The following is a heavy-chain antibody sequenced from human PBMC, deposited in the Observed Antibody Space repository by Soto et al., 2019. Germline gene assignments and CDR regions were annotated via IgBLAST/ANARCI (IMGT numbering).Heavy chain of an antibody. CDR2: IYYSGST. J-gene: IGHJ4*02. Sequence: PSVTQSLTCPVSGVSISGYYLSWIRQPPGKGLEWIGYIYYSGSTKYSPSFQGQVTISADKSITTAYLQWSSLKASDTAMYYCASLSYYDSSGAFDYWGQGTLVTVSS. V-gene: IGHV4-59*12. CDR1: GVSISGYY. CDR3: ASLSYYDSSGAFDY. D-gene: IGHD3-22*01.